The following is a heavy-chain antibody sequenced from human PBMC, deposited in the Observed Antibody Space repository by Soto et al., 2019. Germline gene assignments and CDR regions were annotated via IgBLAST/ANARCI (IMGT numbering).Heavy chain of an antibody. D-gene: IGHD6-19*01. J-gene: IGHJ3*02. CDR1: GYTFTGYY. CDR2: INPNSGGT. CDR3: AREPDMSVAGTDAFDI. V-gene: IGHV1-2*04. Sequence: ASVKVSCKASGYTFTGYYMHWVRQAPGQGLEWMGWINPNSGGTNYAQKFQGWVTMTRDTSISTAYMELSRLRSDDTAVYYCAREPDMSVAGTDAFDISGQRTMVNVSS.